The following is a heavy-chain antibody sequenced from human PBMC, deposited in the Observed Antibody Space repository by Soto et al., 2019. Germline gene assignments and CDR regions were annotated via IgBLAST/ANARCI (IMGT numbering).Heavy chain of an antibody. Sequence: QLQLQESGSGLVKPSQTLSLTCAVSGGSISSGGYSWSWIRQPPGKGLEWIGYIYHSGSTYYNPSLXRXAXTSXDRSKTQFSLKLSSVTAADTAVYYCAGGPGVARNYWGQATLVTVSS. J-gene: IGHJ4*02. CDR3: AGGPGVARNY. V-gene: IGHV4-30-2*01. CDR2: IYHSGST. D-gene: IGHD5-12*01. CDR1: GGSISSGGYS.